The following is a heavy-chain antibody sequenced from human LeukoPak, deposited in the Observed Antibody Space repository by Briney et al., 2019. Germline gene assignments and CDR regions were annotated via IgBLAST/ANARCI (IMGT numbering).Heavy chain of an antibody. D-gene: IGHD2-21*01. V-gene: IGHV1-69*05. J-gene: IGHJ4*02. CDR3: ARGTPQFSTYYYFDY. CDR1: GGTFSSYA. Sequence: GASVKVSCKASGGTFSSYAISWVRQAPGQGLEWMGGIIPIFGTANYAQKFQGRVTITTDESMSTAYMELSSLRSEDTAVYYCARGTPQFSTYYYFDYWGQGTLVTVSS. CDR2: IIPIFGTA.